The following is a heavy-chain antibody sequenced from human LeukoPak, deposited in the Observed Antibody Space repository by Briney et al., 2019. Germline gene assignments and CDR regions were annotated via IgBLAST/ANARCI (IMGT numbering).Heavy chain of an antibody. CDR1: GFPFSSYA. V-gene: IGHV3-23*01. J-gene: IGHJ4*02. CDR2: ISGSGGST. D-gene: IGHD3-22*01. Sequence: GGSLGLSCAASGFPFSSYAMSWVRRAPGKGLEWVSTISGSGGSTYYADSVKGRFTVSRDNSKNTLYMQMNSLRAEDTAVYYCAKVRYYYDRRGYYLDHWGQGTLVTVSS. CDR3: AKVRYYYDRRGYYLDH.